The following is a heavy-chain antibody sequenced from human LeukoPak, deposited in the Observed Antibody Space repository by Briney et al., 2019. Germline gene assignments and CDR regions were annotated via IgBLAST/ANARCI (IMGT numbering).Heavy chain of an antibody. V-gene: IGHV4-38-2*02. CDR3: ARELRYYFDY. CDR1: GYSISSGYY. Sequence: SETLSLTCTVSGYSISSGYYWGWLRQPPGKGLEWIGSIYHSGSTYYNPSLKSRVTISVDTSKNQFSLKLSSVTAADTAVYYCARELRYYFDYWGQGTLVTVSS. CDR2: IYHSGST. J-gene: IGHJ4*02.